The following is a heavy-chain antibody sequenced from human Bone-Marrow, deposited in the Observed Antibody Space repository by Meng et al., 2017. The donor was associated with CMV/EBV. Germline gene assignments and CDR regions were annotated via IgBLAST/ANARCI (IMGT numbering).Heavy chain of an antibody. CDR2: ICGSGTT. D-gene: IGHD6-6*01. CDR3: ARDAFRSSFDY. J-gene: IGHJ4*02. CDR1: GGNNANCC. V-gene: IGHV4-4*07. Sequence: LACTVSGGNNANCCWSWIRQPAGKGLEWIGRICGSGTTYYNPSLKSRVTISIDTSTNQFSLKLRTANAADTAVYYCARDAFRSSFDYWGQGNLVTVSS.